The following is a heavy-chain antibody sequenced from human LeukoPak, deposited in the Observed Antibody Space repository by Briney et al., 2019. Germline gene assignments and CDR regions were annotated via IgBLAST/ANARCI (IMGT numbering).Heavy chain of an antibody. D-gene: IGHD4-23*01. J-gene: IGHJ3*02. Sequence: SETLSLTCTVSGGSINGKYWSWIRQPPGKALEWIAYIYYSGTTNYNPSLKSRVTISVDTSKNQVSLKLSSVTVADTAIYYCARAAVVDDAFDIWGQGTMVTVSS. CDR2: IYYSGTT. CDR3: ARAAVVDDAFDI. V-gene: IGHV4-59*08. CDR1: GGSINGKY.